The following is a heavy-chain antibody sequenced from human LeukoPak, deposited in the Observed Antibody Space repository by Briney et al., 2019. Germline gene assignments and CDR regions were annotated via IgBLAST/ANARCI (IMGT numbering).Heavy chain of an antibody. J-gene: IGHJ4*02. D-gene: IGHD2-21*01. V-gene: IGHV1-2*02. Sequence: ASVRVSCKDSGYTLTDYYMYGVRQAPRQGLEWMGWINPNSGGTNYAQKFQGRVTMTRDTSIGTAYMELSRLRSDDTGVYYCARPQGPHIVVIGGEFDYWGQGTLVTVSS. CDR2: INPNSGGT. CDR3: ARPQGPHIVVIGGEFDY. CDR1: GYTLTDYY.